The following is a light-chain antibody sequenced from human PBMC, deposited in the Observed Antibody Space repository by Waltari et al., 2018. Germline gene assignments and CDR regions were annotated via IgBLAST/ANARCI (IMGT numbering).Light chain of an antibody. CDR3: CSYVGSNVV. Sequence: QSALTQPRSASGSPGQSVTISCSGTSSDFNGYNYVSWYQQLPGKAPKLMIYDVVKRPSGVPDRFSASKSGNTASLTISGLQAEDEADYYCCSYVGSNVVFGGGTKLTVL. J-gene: IGLJ2*01. CDR1: SSDFNGYNY. V-gene: IGLV2-11*01. CDR2: DVV.